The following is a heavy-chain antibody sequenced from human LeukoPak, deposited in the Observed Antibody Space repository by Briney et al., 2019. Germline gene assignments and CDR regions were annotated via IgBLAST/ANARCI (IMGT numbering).Heavy chain of an antibody. CDR3: ARYSSSCGAFDI. CDR1: GYTFTSYD. D-gene: IGHD6-13*01. V-gene: IGHV1-8*01. Sequence: ASVTVSCKASGYTFTSYDINWVRQAAGQGLEWMGWMNPNSGNTVYAQKFQGRVTMTRNTSISTAYMELSSLRSEDTAVYYCARYSSSCGAFDIWGQGTMVTVSS. CDR2: MNPNSGNT. J-gene: IGHJ3*02.